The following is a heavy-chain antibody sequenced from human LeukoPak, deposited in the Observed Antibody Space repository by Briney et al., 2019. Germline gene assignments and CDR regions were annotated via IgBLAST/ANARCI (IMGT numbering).Heavy chain of an antibody. V-gene: IGHV1-2*02. CDR3: ARGRGVATIIPPYYYYMDV. CDR2: INPNSGGT. D-gene: IGHD5-12*01. CDR1: GYTFTGYY. Sequence: ASVKVSCKASGYTFTGYYMHWVRQAPGQGLEWMGWINPNSGGTNYAQKFQGRATMTRDTSISTAYMELSRLRSDDTAVYYCARGRGVATIIPPYYYYMDVWGKGTTVTVSS. J-gene: IGHJ6*03.